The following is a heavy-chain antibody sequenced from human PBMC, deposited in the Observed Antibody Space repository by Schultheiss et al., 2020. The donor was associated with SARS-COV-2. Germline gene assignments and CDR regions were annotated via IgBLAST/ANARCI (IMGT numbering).Heavy chain of an antibody. V-gene: IGHV3-23*01. CDR3: ARDTSGCNDY. CDR1: GFTFSTYA. J-gene: IGHJ4*02. Sequence: GGSLRLSCAASGFTFSTYAMSWVRQAPGRGLEWVSAISGSGGSTYYADSVKGRFTISRDNSKNTLYLQMNSLRAEDTAVYYCARDTSGCNDYWGQGTLVTVSS. CDR2: ISGSGGST. D-gene: IGHD6-19*01.